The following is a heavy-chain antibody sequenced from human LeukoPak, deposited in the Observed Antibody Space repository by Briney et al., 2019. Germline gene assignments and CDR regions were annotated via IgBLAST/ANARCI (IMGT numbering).Heavy chain of an antibody. CDR1: GYSVRSFY. CDR3: ARRRGGLLWFGELLNYYYYMDV. Sequence: NPSETLSLTCTVSGYSVRSFYWNWIRQSADKGLEWIGRFYTSGITKYNPSLQSRVAMSVDTSKNQFSLNLTSVTAADTAVYYCARRRGGLLWFGELLNYYYYMDVWGKGTTVTISS. D-gene: IGHD3-10*01. CDR2: FYTSGIT. V-gene: IGHV4-4*07. J-gene: IGHJ6*03.